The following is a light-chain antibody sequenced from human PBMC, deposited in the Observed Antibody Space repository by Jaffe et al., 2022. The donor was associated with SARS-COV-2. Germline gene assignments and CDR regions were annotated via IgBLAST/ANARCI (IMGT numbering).Light chain of an antibody. V-gene: IGKV3-20*01. CDR3: QQYGSSPPLT. J-gene: IGKJ4*01. CDR1: QSVGSSH. CDR2: GAS. Sequence: EIVLTQSPGTLSLSPGERATLSCRASQSVGSSHLAWYQQKPGQAPRLLIYGASSRATGIPDRFSGSGSGTDFTLTISRLEPEDFAVYYCQQYGSSPPLTFGGGTKVEIK.